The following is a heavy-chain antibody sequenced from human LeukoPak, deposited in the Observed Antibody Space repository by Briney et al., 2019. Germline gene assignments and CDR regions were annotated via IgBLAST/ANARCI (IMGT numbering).Heavy chain of an antibody. Sequence: GGSLRLSCAASGFTFRSYAMSWVRQAPGKGLEWVSAISGSGGSTYYADSVKGRFTISRDNSKNTLYLQMNSLRAEDTAVYYCAKDEPSSGYYYDSSGYLYWGQGTLVTVSS. J-gene: IGHJ4*02. CDR1: GFTFRSYA. CDR2: ISGSGGST. CDR3: AKDEPSSGYYYDSSGYLY. V-gene: IGHV3-23*01. D-gene: IGHD3-22*01.